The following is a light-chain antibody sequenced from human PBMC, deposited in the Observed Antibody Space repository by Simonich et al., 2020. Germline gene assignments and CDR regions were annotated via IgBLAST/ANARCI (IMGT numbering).Light chain of an antibody. V-gene: IGKV4-1*01. Sequence: DIVMTQSPDSLAVSLGESATINCKSSKSVLYSSNIKNYLAWYQQKPGQPPKLLIYWASTRESGVPDRFSGSGSGTDFTLTISSLQAEDVAVYYCQQYYSTPTFGQGTKVEIK. CDR1: KSVLYSSNIKNY. CDR2: WAS. CDR3: QQYYSTPT. J-gene: IGKJ1*01.